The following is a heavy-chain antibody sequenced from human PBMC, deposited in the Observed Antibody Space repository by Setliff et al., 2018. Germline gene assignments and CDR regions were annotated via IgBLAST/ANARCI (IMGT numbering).Heavy chain of an antibody. Sequence: PSETLSLTCTVSGASISDYYWTWIRQPAGKELEWIGRVSAGGSTTYNPSLKSRVTMSVDTSRNQISLNLTSVTAADTAMYYCARERTIFGILVISGWFDPWGQGTVVTVSS. D-gene: IGHD3-3*01. CDR2: VSAGGST. J-gene: IGHJ5*02. CDR3: ARERTIFGILVISGWFDP. V-gene: IGHV4-4*07. CDR1: GASISDYY.